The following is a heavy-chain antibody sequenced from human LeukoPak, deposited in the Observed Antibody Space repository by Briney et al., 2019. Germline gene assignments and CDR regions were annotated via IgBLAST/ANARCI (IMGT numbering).Heavy chain of an antibody. Sequence: GGSLRLPCAASGFTFSSYGMHWVRQAPGKGLEWVAVIWYDGSNKYYADSVKGRFTISRDNSKNTLYLQMNSLRAEDTAVYYCAKDYDAFDIWGQGTMVTVSS. CDR2: IWYDGSNK. CDR1: GFTFSSYG. J-gene: IGHJ3*02. V-gene: IGHV3-33*06. CDR3: AKDYDAFDI.